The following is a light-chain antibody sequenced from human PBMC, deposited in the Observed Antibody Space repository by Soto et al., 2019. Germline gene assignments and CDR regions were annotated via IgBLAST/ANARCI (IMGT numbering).Light chain of an antibody. Sequence: QSALTQPASVSGSPGQSITISCTGTNSDVGGYNYVSWYQLYPGEAPKLMIYDVINRPSGVSNRFSGSKSGNTASLTISGLQAEDEADYYCGSYRTNSPYVFGTGTKVTVL. CDR3: GSYRTNSPYV. CDR1: NSDVGGYNY. CDR2: DVI. J-gene: IGLJ1*01. V-gene: IGLV2-14*01.